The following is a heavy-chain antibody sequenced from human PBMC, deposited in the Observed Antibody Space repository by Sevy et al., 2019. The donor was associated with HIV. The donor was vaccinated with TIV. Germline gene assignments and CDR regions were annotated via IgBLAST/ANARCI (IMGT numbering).Heavy chain of an antibody. CDR2: TGHQGGSFTT. D-gene: IGHD6-13*01. V-gene: IGHV3-72*01. J-gene: IGHJ4*02. Sequence: GGSLRLSCAASGFTFSDHFMDWVRQAPGKGLEWVGRTGHQGGSFTTQYAASVKGRFTISRDDIKNSLYLQMNSLTTEDTAVYYCARVGYSAPIDFWGQGTLVTVSS. CDR3: ARVGYSAPIDF. CDR1: GFTFSDHF.